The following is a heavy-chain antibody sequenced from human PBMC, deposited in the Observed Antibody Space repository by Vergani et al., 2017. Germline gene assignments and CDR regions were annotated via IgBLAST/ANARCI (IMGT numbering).Heavy chain of an antibody. V-gene: IGHV3-21*05. CDR3: AGDSGYTYGYPNFDY. Sequence: EVQLVESGGGLVKPGGSLRLSCAASGFTFDDYAMHWVRQAPGKGLEWVSYISSSSSTIYYADSVKGRFTISRDNAKNSLYLQMNSLRAEDTAVYYCAGDSGYTYGYPNFDYWGQGTLVTVSS. CDR2: ISSSSSTI. CDR1: GFTFDDYA. J-gene: IGHJ4*02. D-gene: IGHD5-18*01.